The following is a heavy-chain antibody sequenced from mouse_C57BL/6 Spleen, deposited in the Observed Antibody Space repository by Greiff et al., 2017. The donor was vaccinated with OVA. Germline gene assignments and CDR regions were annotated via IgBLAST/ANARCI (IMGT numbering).Heavy chain of an antibody. CDR1: GYSITSGYY. CDR2: ISYDGSN. D-gene: IGHD2-4*01. CDR3: ATYYDYERAMDY. V-gene: IGHV3-6*01. J-gene: IGHJ4*01. Sequence: EVKLMESGPGLVKPSQSLSLTCSVTGYSITSGYYWNWIRQFPGNKLEWMGYISYDGSNNYNPSLKNRISITRDTSKNQFFLKLNSVTTEDTATYYCATYYDYERAMDYWGQGTSVTVSS.